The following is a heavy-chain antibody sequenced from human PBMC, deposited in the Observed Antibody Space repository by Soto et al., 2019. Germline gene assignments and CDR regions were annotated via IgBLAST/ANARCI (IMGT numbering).Heavy chain of an antibody. CDR1: GGSFSGYY. V-gene: IGHV4-34*01. D-gene: IGHD3-10*01. CDR2: INHSGST. CDR3: ARGRITMVRGVLDY. J-gene: IGHJ4*02. Sequence: QVQLQQWGAGLLKPSETLSLTCAVYGGSFSGYYWSWIRQPPGKGLEWIGEINHSGSTNYNPSLTSRVTISVDTSKNQFSLKLSSVTAADTAVYYCARGRITMVRGVLDYWGQGTLVTVSS.